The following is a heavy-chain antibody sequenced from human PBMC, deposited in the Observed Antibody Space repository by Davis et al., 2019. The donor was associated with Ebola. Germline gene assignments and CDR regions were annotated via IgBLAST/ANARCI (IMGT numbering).Heavy chain of an antibody. CDR2: IYYSGST. D-gene: IGHD3-16*01. J-gene: IGHJ5*02. Sequence: SQTLSLTCAVYGGSFSGYYWSWIRQPPGKGLEWIGYIYYSGSTNYNPSLKSRVTISVDTSKNQFSLKLSSVTAADTAVYYCAGGGGSRNWFDPWGQGTLVTVSS. V-gene: IGHV4-59*01. CDR1: GGSFSGYY. CDR3: AGGGGSRNWFDP.